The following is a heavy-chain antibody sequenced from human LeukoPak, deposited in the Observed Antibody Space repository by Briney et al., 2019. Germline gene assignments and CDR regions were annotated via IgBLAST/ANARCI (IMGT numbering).Heavy chain of an antibody. CDR1: GYTFTGYY. CDR2: INPNSGGT. D-gene: IGHD6-13*01. CDR3: ARSHSSSCYDFDY. V-gene: IGHV1-2*02. Sequence: ASVKVSCKASGYTFTGYYMHWVRQAPGQGLEWMGWINPNSGGTNYAQKFQGRVTMTRDTSISTAYMELSRLRSDDTAVYYCARSHSSSCYDFDYWGQGTLVTVSS. J-gene: IGHJ4*02.